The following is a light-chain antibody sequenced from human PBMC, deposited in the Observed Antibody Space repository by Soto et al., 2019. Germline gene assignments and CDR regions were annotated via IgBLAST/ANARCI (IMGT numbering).Light chain of an antibody. CDR3: LQDYGDSWT. V-gene: IGKV2-28*01. CDR1: QSLLYNNTYNY. Sequence: EIVMTQSPLTLPATPGEPASISCRSSQSLLYNNTYNYLDWYVQKPGQSPQLLIYFGSNRAPGVPDRFSGSGSGTEFTLTISSLQPEDFASYYCLQDYGDSWTCGQGTKVDIK. J-gene: IGKJ1*01. CDR2: FGS.